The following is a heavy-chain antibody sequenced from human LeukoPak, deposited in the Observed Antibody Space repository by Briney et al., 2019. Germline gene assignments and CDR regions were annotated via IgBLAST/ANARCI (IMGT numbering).Heavy chain of an antibody. J-gene: IGHJ4*02. D-gene: IGHD2-2*01. CDR1: GFTFSSYG. Sequence: GGSLRLSCAASGFTFSSYGMHWVRQAPGKGLEWVAVIWYDGSNKYYADSVKGRFTISRDNSKNTLYLQMNSLRAEDTAVYYCARDDCSSTSCYWDYWGQGTLVTVSS. CDR3: ARDDCSSTSCYWDY. V-gene: IGHV3-33*01. CDR2: IWYDGSNK.